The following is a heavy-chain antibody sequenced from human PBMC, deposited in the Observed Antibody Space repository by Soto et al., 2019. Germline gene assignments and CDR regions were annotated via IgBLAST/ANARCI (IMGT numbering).Heavy chain of an antibody. CDR2: IYYSGST. Sequence: PGGSLRLSCAASGFTFSSYAMSWVRQAPGKGLEWIGNIYYSGSTYYNPSLKSRVTISVDTSKNQFSLKLSSVTAADTAVYYCARRQSSPWFDPWGQGTLVTVSS. D-gene: IGHD2-15*01. CDR3: ARRQSSPWFDP. V-gene: IGHV4-39*01. J-gene: IGHJ5*02. CDR1: GFTFSSYA.